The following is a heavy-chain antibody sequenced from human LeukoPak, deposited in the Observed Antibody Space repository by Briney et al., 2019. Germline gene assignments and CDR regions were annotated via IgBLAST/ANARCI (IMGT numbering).Heavy chain of an antibody. Sequence: GGSLRLSCAASGFTFTNYAMGWVRQAPAQGLEWVSIIGIYGGSTFYVDSVKGRFAISRDNSKNTLYLQMNSLRVEDTAVYYCAKTLAGSYFNPYDFWGQGTLVTVSS. V-gene: IGHV3-23*01. D-gene: IGHD3-10*01. CDR3: AKTLAGSYFNPYDF. CDR1: GFTFTNYA. J-gene: IGHJ4*02. CDR2: IGIYGGST.